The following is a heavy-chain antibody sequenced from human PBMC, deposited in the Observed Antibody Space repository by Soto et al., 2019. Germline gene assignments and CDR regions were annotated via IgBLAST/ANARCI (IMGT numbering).Heavy chain of an antibody. D-gene: IGHD3-16*01. CDR3: TRERYDYIWGSSHHFDY. V-gene: IGHV3-49*03. Sequence: GGSLRLSCTASGFTFGDYAMSWFRQAPGKGLEWVGFIRSKAYGGTTEYAASVKGRFTISRDDSKSIAYLQMNSLKTEDTAVYYCTRERYDYIWGSSHHFDYWGQGTLVTVSS. CDR1: GFTFGDYA. J-gene: IGHJ4*02. CDR2: IRSKAYGGTT.